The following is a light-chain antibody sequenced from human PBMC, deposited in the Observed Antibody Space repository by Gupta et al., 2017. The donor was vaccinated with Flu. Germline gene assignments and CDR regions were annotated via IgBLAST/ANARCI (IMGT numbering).Light chain of an antibody. CDR3: REYLDTSRLA. V-gene: IGKV4-1*01. CDR1: QSIFNASKNKNS. J-gene: IGKJ3*01. Sequence: DIVMTQSPDSLAVSLGERATINCKSSQSIFNASKNKNSLAWYQQKPGQPPKLLIYWASTRESGVPDRFTASGSGTDFTLTITDLQAEDVAVYYCREYLDTSRLAFGPGTKV. CDR2: WAS.